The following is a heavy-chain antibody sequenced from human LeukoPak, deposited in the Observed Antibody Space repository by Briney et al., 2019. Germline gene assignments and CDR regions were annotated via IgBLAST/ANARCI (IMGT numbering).Heavy chain of an antibody. CDR3: AKDAGYYDSSGYFDY. D-gene: IGHD3-22*01. J-gene: IGHJ4*02. CDR1: GFTFSSYG. CDR2: IWYDGSNK. Sequence: GGSLRLSCAASGFTFSSYGMHWVRQAPGKGLEGVAVIWYDGSNKYYADSVKGRFTISRDNSKNTLYLQMNSLRAEDTAVYYCAKDAGYYDSSGYFDYWGQGTLVTVSS. V-gene: IGHV3-33*06.